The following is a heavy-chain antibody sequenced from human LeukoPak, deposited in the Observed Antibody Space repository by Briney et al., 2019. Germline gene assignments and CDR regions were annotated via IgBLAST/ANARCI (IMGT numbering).Heavy chain of an antibody. D-gene: IGHD1-1*01. Sequence: ASVKVSCKASGGTFSSYTISWVRQAPGQGLGWMGRITPILGIANYAQKFQGRVTITADKSTSTAYMELSSLRSEDTAVYYCARGNDLRPYDYWGQGTLVTVSS. J-gene: IGHJ4*02. CDR3: ARGNDLRPYDY. CDR1: GGTFSSYT. CDR2: ITPILGIA. V-gene: IGHV1-69*02.